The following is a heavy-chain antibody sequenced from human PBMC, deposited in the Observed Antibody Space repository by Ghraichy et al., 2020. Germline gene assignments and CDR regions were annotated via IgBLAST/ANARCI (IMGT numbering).Heavy chain of an antibody. CDR1: GGSISSYY. J-gene: IGHJ4*02. V-gene: IGHV4-59*01. CDR2: IYYSGST. CDR3: ARARDFDY. Sequence: SQTLSLTCTVSGGSISSYYWSWIRQPPGKGLEWIGYIYYSGSTNYNPSLKSRVTISVDTSKNQFSLKLSSVTAADTAVYYCARARDFDYWGQGTLVTVSS.